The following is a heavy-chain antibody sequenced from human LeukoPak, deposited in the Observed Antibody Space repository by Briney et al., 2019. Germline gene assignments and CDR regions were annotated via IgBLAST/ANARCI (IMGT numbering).Heavy chain of an antibody. J-gene: IGHJ6*03. Sequence: PGGSLRLSCAASGFTFSSYEMNWVRQAPGKGLEWVSSISSSSSYIYYADSVKGRFTISRDNAKNSLYLQMNSLRAEDTAVYYCARGTVWGSGWTLRGDYYYMDVWGKGTTVTVSS. D-gene: IGHD6-19*01. V-gene: IGHV3-21*01. CDR2: ISSSSSYI. CDR3: ARGTVWGSGWTLRGDYYYMDV. CDR1: GFTFSSYE.